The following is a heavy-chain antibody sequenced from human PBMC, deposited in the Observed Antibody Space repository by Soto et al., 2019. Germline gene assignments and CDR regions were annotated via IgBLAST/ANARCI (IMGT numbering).Heavy chain of an antibody. CDR3: ARGPDMDY. CDR1: GGSISSYY. J-gene: IGHJ4*02. CDR2: IFSSGTT. V-gene: IGHV4-59*12. Sequence: SETLSLTCTVSGGSISSYYWSWIRQPPGKGLEWIGYIFSSGTTYYNPSLKSRVTISLDKSKNQYSLKLSSVTAADTAVYYCARGPDMDYWGPGTLVTVSS.